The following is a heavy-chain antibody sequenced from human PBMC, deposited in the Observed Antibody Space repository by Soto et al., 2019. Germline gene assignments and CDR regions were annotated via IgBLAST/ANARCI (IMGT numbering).Heavy chain of an antibody. J-gene: IGHJ4*02. Sequence: PGGSLRLSCAASGFTFSSYAMNWVRQAPGKGLEWVSVISGSGGSTYYADSVKGRFTISRDNSKNTLYLQMNSLRAEDTAVYYCAKERSSGWSLDYWGQGTLVTVSS. CDR3: AKERSSGWSLDY. CDR1: GFTFSSYA. D-gene: IGHD6-19*01. V-gene: IGHV3-23*01. CDR2: ISGSGGST.